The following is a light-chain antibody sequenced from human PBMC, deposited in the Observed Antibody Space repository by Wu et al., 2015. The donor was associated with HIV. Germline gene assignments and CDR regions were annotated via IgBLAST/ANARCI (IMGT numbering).Light chain of an antibody. V-gene: IGKV3-15*01. CDR2: DTS. J-gene: IGKJ1*01. CDR3: QQYNNWPKT. CDR1: QSVSSS. Sequence: EVVMTQSPATLSVSPGERATLSCRASQSVSSSLAWYQQRPGQAPRLLIYDTSTRATGIPARFSGSGSGTEFTLTISSLKSEDFAVYYCQQYNNWPKTFGQGTKVEIK.